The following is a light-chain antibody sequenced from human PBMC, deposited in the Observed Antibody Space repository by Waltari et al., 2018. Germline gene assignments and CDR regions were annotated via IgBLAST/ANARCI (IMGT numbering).Light chain of an antibody. CDR2: EVS. J-gene: IGLJ2*01. CDR1: SSDVGNNNH. CDR3: LSYAATVSFG. Sequence: QPALTQPASVSGSPGQSITISCTGTSSDVGNNNHVCWYQKHPDKGPKLIIYEVSKRPCGVSDRFAGSKSGNTASLTIAGLQAEDEADYYCLSYAATVSFGFGGGTKLTVL. V-gene: IGLV2-23*02.